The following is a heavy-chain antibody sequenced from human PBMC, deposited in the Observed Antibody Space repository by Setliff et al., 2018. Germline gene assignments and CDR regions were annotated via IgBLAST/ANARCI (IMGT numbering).Heavy chain of an antibody. CDR1: GGSITSSSYY. V-gene: IGHV4-39*07. CDR2: IHYSGST. J-gene: IGHJ3*02. Sequence: SETLSLTCTVSGGSITSSSYYWGWIRQPPGKGLEWIGSIHYSGSTYYNPSLKSRVTISIDTSKNQFSLKLSSVTAADTAVYYCARGKIRITMIVVPTGGACDIWGQGTMVTV. CDR3: ARGKIRITMIVVPTGGACDI. D-gene: IGHD3-22*01.